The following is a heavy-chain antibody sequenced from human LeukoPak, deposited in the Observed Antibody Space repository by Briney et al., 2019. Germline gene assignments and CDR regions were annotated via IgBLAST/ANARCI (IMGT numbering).Heavy chain of an antibody. CDR3: ARPRYGSGYLFDY. V-gene: IGHV3-23*01. CDR1: GFTFSSYA. D-gene: IGHD6-19*01. J-gene: IGHJ4*02. CDR2: ISGSGGST. Sequence: GGSLRLSCAASGFTFSSYAMSWVRQAPGKGLKWVSAISGSGGSTYYADSVKGRFTISRDNSKNTLYLQMNSLRAEDTAVYYCARPRYGSGYLFDYWGQGTLVTVSP.